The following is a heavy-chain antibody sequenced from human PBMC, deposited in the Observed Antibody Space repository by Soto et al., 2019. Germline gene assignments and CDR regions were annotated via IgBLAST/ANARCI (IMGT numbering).Heavy chain of an antibody. V-gene: IGHV3-7*02. Sequence: GGSLRLSCAASGFTFSSYWMSWVRQAPGKGLEWVANIKQNGSEKYYVDSVEGRFTISRDNAKDSLYLQMNSLRAEDTAVYYCARVGDSSGWYVLGDYYYGMDVWGQGTTVTVSS. D-gene: IGHD6-19*01. J-gene: IGHJ6*02. CDR2: IKQNGSEK. CDR1: GFTFSSYW. CDR3: ARVGDSSGWYVLGDYYYGMDV.